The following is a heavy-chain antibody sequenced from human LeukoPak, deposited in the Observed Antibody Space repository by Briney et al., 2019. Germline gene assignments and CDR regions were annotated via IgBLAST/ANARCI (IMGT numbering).Heavy chain of an antibody. Sequence: PGGSLRLSCAASGFTFSSYAMHWVRQAPGKGPEWVANIKQDGSEKYYVDSVKGRFTISRDNAKNSLYLQMNSLRAEDTAVYYCARVDIVATIGGDYFDYWGQGTLVTVSS. V-gene: IGHV3-7*03. J-gene: IGHJ4*02. CDR1: GFTFSSYA. CDR2: IKQDGSEK. CDR3: ARVDIVATIGGDYFDY. D-gene: IGHD5-12*01.